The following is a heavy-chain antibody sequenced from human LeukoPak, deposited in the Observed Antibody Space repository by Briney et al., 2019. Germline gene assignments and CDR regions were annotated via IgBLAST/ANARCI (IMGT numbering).Heavy chain of an antibody. CDR3: ARGPYTDY. Sequence: GGSLRLSCAASGFTFSSYSMNWVRQAPGKGLDWVSSISSSSSSIYYADSVKGRFAISRDNAKNSLSLQMNSLRAEDTAVYYCARGPYTDYWGQGTLVTVSS. V-gene: IGHV3-21*01. D-gene: IGHD4-11*01. CDR1: GFTFSSYS. CDR2: ISSSSSSI. J-gene: IGHJ4*02.